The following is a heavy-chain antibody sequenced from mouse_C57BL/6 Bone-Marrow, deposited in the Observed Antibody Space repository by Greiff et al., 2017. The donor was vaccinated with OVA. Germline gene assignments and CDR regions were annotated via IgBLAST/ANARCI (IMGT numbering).Heavy chain of an antibody. CDR2: IYPRSGNT. D-gene: IGHD1-1*01. J-gene: IGHJ1*03. Sequence: VQLQQSGAELARPGASVKLSCKASGYTFTSYGISWVKQRTGQGLEWIGEIYPRSGNTYYNEKFKGKATLTAEKSSSTAYMQLSSLTSEDSAVYFCARLGGSRWYFDVWGTGTTVTVSS. CDR1: GYTFTSYG. CDR3: ARLGGSRWYFDV. V-gene: IGHV1-81*01.